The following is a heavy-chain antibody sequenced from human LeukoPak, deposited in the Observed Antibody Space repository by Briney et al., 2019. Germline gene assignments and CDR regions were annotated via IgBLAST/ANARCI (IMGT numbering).Heavy chain of an antibody. CDR1: AFTFSDYF. CDR2: SGSSGSTT. CDR3: ARVNPYYYGMGV. J-gene: IGHJ6*02. Sequence: GGSLRLSCAASAFTFSDYFMRWLGPAPGKGRDWVSFSGSSGSTTYYADSVKGRFTISSDNAKNSLYLQMNSLRAEDTAVYYCARVNPYYYGMGVWGQGTTVTVSS. V-gene: IGHV3-11*01.